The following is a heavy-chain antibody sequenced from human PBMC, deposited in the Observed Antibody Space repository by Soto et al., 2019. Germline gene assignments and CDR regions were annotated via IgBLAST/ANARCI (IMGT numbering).Heavy chain of an antibody. Sequence: SETLSLTCTVSGGSISSSSYYWGWIRQPPGKGLEWIGSIYYSGSTYYNPSLKSRVTISVNTSKNQFSLKLSSVTAADTAVYYCARHTPAISISDHWGQGTLVTVS. V-gene: IGHV4-39*01. CDR2: IYYSGST. CDR3: ARHTPAISISDH. D-gene: IGHD2-15*01. J-gene: IGHJ4*02. CDR1: GGSISSSSYY.